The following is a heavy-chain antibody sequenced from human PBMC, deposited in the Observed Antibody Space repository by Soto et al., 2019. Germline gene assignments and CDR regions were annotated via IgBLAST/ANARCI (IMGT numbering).Heavy chain of an antibody. CDR1: GYTFTGYY. J-gene: IGHJ4*02. Sequence: QVQLVQSGAEVKKPGASVKVSCKASGYTFTGYYMHWVRQAPGQGLEWMGWINPNSGGTNYAQKFQGRVTMTRDTSISTAYMELSRLRSDDTAVYYCARDRRIVRYSSSSSFDYWGQGTLVTVSS. D-gene: IGHD6-6*01. V-gene: IGHV1-2*02. CDR2: INPNSGGT. CDR3: ARDRRIVRYSSSSSFDY.